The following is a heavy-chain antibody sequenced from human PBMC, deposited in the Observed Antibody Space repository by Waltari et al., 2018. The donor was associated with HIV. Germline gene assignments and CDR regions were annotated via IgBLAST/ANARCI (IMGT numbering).Heavy chain of an antibody. CDR1: AVTFTTPG. V-gene: IGHV3-48*04. CDR3: VKSVDYFRFDV. D-gene: IGHD4-17*01. CDR2: VAGTPGHA. Sequence: EVELVGSGGGLVHPGGSLRLSCVGSAVTFTTPGLNWVRQAPGNGLYWVSVVAGTPGHAYYADSVKGRFTISRDNAQNSAFLQMNSLRVEDTAIYYCVKSVDYFRFDVWDQGTLVTVSS. J-gene: IGHJ4*02.